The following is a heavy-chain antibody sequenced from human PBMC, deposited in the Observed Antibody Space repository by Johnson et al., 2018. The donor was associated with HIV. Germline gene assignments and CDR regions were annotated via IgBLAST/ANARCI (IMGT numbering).Heavy chain of an antibody. J-gene: IGHJ3*02. Sequence: QVQLVESGGGVVQPGRSLRLSCAASGFTFSSYAMHWVRQAPGKGLEWVAVISYDGSNKYYADSVKGRFTISRDNSKNTLYLQMNSLRAEDTAVYYCARDAPFHITPDEFDAFDIWGQGTMVTVSS. CDR3: ARDAPFHITPDEFDAFDI. D-gene: IGHD2-21*01. V-gene: IGHV3-30-3*01. CDR1: GFTFSSYA. CDR2: ISYDGSNK.